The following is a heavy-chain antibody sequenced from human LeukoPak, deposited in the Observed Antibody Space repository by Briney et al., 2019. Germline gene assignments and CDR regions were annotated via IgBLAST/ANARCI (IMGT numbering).Heavy chain of an antibody. D-gene: IGHD3-22*01. CDR2: INHSGST. CDR3: ARQIHYYDSSGYYLSPIDY. V-gene: IGHV4-39*01. J-gene: IGHJ4*02. CDR1: GGSISSSSYY. Sequence: SETLSLTCTVSGGSISSSSYYWGWIRQPPGKGLEWIGEINHSGSTNYNPSLKSRVTISVDTSKNQFSLKLSSVTAADTAVYYCARQIHYYDSSGYYLSPIDYWGQGTLVTVSS.